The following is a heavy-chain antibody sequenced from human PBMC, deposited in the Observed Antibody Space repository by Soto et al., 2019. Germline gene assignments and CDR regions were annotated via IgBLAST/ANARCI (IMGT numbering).Heavy chain of an antibody. CDR3: AKAPSYYDFWSGYYY. V-gene: IGHV3-23*01. D-gene: IGHD3-3*01. Sequence: GGSLRLSCAASGFTFSSYAMSWVRQAPGKGLEWVSAISGSGGSTYYADSVKGRFTISRDNSKNTLYLQMNSLRAEDTAVYYCAKAPSYYDFWSGYYYWGQGTLVTVSS. J-gene: IGHJ4*02. CDR2: ISGSGGST. CDR1: GFTFSSYA.